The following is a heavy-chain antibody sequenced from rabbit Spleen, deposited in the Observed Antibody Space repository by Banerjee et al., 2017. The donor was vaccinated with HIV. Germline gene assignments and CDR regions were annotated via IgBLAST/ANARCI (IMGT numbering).Heavy chain of an antibody. D-gene: IGHD5-1*01. J-gene: IGHJ4*01. CDR2: IDISSGST. V-gene: IGHV1S45*01. CDR3: TRRGSYVGAPYST. Sequence: QEQLMESGGGLVKPEGSLKLSCTASGFSFSSGYYMSWVRQAPGKGLEWIGCIDISSGSTWYASWAKGRFTTSKTSSTTVTLQMTSLTAADTATYFCTRRGSYVGAPYSTWGPGTLVTVS. CDR1: GFSFSSGYY.